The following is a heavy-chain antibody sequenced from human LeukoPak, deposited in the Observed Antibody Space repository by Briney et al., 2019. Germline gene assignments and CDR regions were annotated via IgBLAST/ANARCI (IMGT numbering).Heavy chain of an antibody. CDR3: VKDAYSSSPPSSYGMDV. CDR2: ISWSSANI. V-gene: IGHV3-9*01. Sequence: GGSLRLSCAASGFTFDDYATYWVRQVPGKGLEWVSFISWSSANIGYADSVKGRFTISRDNAKNSLYLQMNSLRVEDTALYYCVKDAYSSSPPSSYGMDVWGQGTTVTVSS. D-gene: IGHD6-13*01. J-gene: IGHJ6*02. CDR1: GFTFDDYA.